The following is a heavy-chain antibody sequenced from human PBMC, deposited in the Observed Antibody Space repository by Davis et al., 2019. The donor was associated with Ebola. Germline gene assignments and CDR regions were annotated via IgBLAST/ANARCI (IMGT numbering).Heavy chain of an antibody. CDR2: INRDGSTT. J-gene: IGHJ4*02. CDR3: ATLPGYY. V-gene: IGHV3-74*03. D-gene: IGHD1-26*01. CDR1: GFTFSSYW. Sequence: HTAGSLRLSCAASGFTFSSYWMHWVRHAPGKGLVWVSCINRDGSTTTYADSVQGRFTISRDNAKNTLYLQMNNLRVEDTAVYYCATLPGYYWGQGTLVTVSS.